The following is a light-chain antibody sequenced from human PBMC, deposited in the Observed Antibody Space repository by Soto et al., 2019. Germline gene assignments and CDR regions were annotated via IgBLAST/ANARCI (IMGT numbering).Light chain of an antibody. V-gene: IGLV1-40*01. Sequence: QSVLTQPPSVSGAPGQRATISCTGSSSNIGAGYNVHWYQQLPGTAPKLLIYGNSNRPSGVPDRFSGSKSGTSASLASTGLQAEDEADYYCKSYDSSLSGWVFGGGTKLTVL. CDR3: KSYDSSLSGWV. CDR2: GNS. CDR1: SSNIGAGYN. J-gene: IGLJ3*02.